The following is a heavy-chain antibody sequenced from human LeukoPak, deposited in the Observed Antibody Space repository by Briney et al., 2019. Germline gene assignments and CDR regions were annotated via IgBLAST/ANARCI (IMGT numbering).Heavy chain of an antibody. CDR1: GGSISSGGYY. CDR2: IYYSGST. V-gene: IGHV4-31*03. J-gene: IGHJ5*02. Sequence: PSETLSLTCTVSGGSISSGGYYWSWIRQHPGKGLEWIGYIYYSGSTYYNPSLKSRVTISVDTSKNQFSLKLSSVTAADTAVYYCARDYHYGSGHNWSDPWGQGTLVTVSS. D-gene: IGHD3-10*01. CDR3: ARDYHYGSGHNWSDP.